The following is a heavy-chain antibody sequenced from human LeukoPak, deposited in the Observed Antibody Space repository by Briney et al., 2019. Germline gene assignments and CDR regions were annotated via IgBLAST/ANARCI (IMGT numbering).Heavy chain of an antibody. V-gene: IGHV3-53*01. CDR1: GFSFSDAW. J-gene: IGHJ6*02. CDR3: ARSTAHYYYAMDV. CDR2: IYSSGHT. Sequence: GGSLRLSCAASGFSFSDAWMSWVRQAPGKGLDWVSVIYSSGHTYYADSVKGRFTISRDNSKNTLYLQMNSLRAEDTAVYYCARSTAHYYYAMDVWGRGTTVTVSS.